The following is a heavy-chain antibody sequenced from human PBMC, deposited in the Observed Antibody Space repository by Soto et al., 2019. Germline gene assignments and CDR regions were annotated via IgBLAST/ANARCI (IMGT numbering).Heavy chain of an antibody. J-gene: IGHJ6*02. V-gene: IGHV4-30-4*01. CDR2: IYYSGST. CDR1: GGSISSGDYY. D-gene: IGHD5-18*01. CDR3: ARVNADTAMVSIYYYGMDV. Sequence: PSETLSLTCTVSGGSISSGDYYWSWIRQPPGKGLEWIGYIYYSGSTYYNPSLKSRVTISIDTSKNQFSLKLSSVTAADTAVYYCARVNADTAMVSIYYYGMDVWGQGTTVTVSS.